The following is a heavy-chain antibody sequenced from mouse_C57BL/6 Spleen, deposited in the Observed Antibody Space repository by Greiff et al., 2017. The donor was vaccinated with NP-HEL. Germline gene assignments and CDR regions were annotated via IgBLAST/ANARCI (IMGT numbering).Heavy chain of an antibody. CDR1: GYAFSSYW. J-gene: IGHJ4*01. D-gene: IGHD1-1*01. CDR3: AREDYYGSSHYAMDY. V-gene: IGHV1-80*01. CDR2: IYPGDGDT. Sequence: VQVVESGAELVKPGASVKISCKASGYAFSSYWMNWVKQRPGKGLEWIGQIYPGDGDTNYNGKFKGKATLTADKSSSTAYMQLSSLTSEDSAVYFCAREDYYGSSHYAMDYWGQGTSVTVSS.